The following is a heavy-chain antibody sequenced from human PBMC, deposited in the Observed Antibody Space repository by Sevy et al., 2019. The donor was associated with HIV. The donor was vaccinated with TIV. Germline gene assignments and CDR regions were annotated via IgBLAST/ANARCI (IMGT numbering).Heavy chain of an antibody. CDR3: ARDCSSTSCLWGLDV. CDR1: GFTFSTYA. D-gene: IGHD2-2*01. J-gene: IGHJ6*02. CDR2: ISLSGGDT. V-gene: IGHV3-23*01. Sequence: GGSLRLSCAASGFTFSTYAMTWVRQAPGKGLEWVSVISLSGGDTYYTDSVKGRFTISRDNSKNSCYLQMNSLRAEDTAVYYCARDCSSTSCLWGLDVWGQGTTVTVSS.